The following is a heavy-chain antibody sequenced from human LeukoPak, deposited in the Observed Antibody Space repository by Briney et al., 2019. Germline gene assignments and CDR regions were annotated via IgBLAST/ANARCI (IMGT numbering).Heavy chain of an antibody. J-gene: IGHJ3*02. CDR2: ISYDGSNK. CDR1: GFTFSSYA. D-gene: IGHD6-6*01. V-gene: IGHV3-30*04. CDR3: ARVSQLGPHGAFDI. Sequence: PGGSLRLSCAASGFTFSSYAMHWVRQAPGKGLEWVAVISYDGSNKYYADSVKGRFTISRDNSKNTLYLQMNSLRAEDTAVYYCARVSQLGPHGAFDIWGQGTMVTVSS.